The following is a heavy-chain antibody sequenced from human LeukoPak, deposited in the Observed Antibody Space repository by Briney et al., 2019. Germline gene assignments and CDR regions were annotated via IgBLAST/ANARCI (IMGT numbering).Heavy chain of an antibody. CDR1: GYTFINYG. V-gene: IGHV1-18*01. J-gene: IGHJ2*01. CDR3: ARKTSRAYFDL. CDR2: INAYNGNT. Sequence: ASVKVSCKASGYTFINYGISRVRQAPGQGLEWLGWINAYNGNTNYAENLQGRVTMTTDTFRSTAYMEVRSLRSDDTAVYYCARKTSRAYFDLWGRGTLITVSS.